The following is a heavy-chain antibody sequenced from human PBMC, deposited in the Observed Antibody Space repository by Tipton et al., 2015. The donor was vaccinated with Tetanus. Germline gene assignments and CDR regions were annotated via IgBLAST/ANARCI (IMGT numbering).Heavy chain of an antibody. V-gene: IGHV4-34*01. CDR3: ARSISAGSVWPYEH. CDR1: GDYLSDYY. Sequence: GLVKPSETLSLTCGVFGDYLSDYYWTWVRQPPGKGLEWIGEIHRGGSTNYNPSLKSRVSMSADTAKNRFSLTLTSVTAADMAVYYCARSISAGSVWPYEHWGQGTLVTVSS. J-gene: IGHJ4*02. D-gene: IGHD6-13*01. CDR2: IHRGGST.